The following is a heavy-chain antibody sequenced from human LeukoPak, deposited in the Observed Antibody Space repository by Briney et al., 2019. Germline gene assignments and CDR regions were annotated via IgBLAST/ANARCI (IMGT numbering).Heavy chain of an antibody. V-gene: IGHV1-2*02. Sequence: ASVKVSCKASEYTFGVYHIHWVRQAPGQGLEWMAWINPDSGDTNYAQKFQGRVTMTRDTSISTAYMEVSRLRSDDTAVYYCARGHTVRSDYWGQGTLVTVSS. CDR1: EYTFGVYH. D-gene: IGHD4-11*01. CDR2: INPDSGDT. J-gene: IGHJ4*02. CDR3: ARGHTVRSDY.